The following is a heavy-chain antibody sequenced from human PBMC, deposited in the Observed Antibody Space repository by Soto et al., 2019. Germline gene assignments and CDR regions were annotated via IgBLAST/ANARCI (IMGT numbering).Heavy chain of an antibody. CDR2: ISGSGGST. V-gene: IGHV3-23*01. CDR3: AKDLAQQWLVIRGGYFDY. J-gene: IGHJ4*02. Sequence: EVQLLESGGGLVQPGGSLRLSCAASGFTFSSYAMSWVRQAPGKGLEWVSAISGSGGSTYYADSVKGRFTISRENSKNTLYLQMNSLRAEDTAVYYCAKDLAQQWLVIRGGYFDYWGQGTLVTVSS. CDR1: GFTFSSYA. D-gene: IGHD6-19*01.